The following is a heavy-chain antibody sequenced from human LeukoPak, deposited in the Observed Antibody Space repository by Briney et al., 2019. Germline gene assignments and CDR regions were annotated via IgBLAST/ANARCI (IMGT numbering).Heavy chain of an antibody. D-gene: IGHD1-1*01. CDR3: AGLSAQLNVRLDY. CDR1: GGSISSYY. V-gene: IGHV4-59*08. CDR2: IYYSGST. Sequence: SETLSLTCTVSGGSISSYYWSWIRQPPGKGLEWIGYIYYSGSTNYNPSLTSRVTISVDTSKNQFSLKLSSVTAADTAVYYCAGLSAQLNVRLDYWVEGTLVAVSS. J-gene: IGHJ4*02.